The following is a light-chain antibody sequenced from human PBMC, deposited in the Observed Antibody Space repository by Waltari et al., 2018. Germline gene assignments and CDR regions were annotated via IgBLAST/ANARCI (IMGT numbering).Light chain of an antibody. CDR2: RSS. CDR1: QSISSW. CDR3: HQYNSYSPFT. V-gene: IGKV1-5*03. Sequence: DIEMTQSPSTLSASIRDRVTIPCRASQSISSWLAWYQQKPGKAPKLLIFRSSSLESGVPSRFSGSGSGTEFTLTISSLQPDDFAIYYCHQYNSYSPFTFGQGTRLDI. J-gene: IGKJ2*01.